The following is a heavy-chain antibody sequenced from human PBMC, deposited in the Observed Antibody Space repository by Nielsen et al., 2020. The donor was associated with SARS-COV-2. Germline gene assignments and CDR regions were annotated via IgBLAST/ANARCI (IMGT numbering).Heavy chain of an antibody. CDR1: GFTFSSYS. Sequence: GESLKISCAASGFTFSSYSMNWVRQAPGKGLEWVSSISSSSSYIYYADSVKGRFTISRDNAKNSLYLQMNSLRAEDTAVYYCARDGWGYSGYDFYYYGMGVWGQGTTVTVSS. CDR2: ISSSSSYI. CDR3: ARDGWGYSGYDFYYYGMGV. V-gene: IGHV3-21*01. J-gene: IGHJ6*02. D-gene: IGHD5-12*01.